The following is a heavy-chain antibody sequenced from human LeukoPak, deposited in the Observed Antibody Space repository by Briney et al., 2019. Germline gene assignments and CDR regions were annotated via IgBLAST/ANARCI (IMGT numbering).Heavy chain of an antibody. CDR1: GSSISSYT. V-gene: IGHV3-48*01. CDR3: ARIFDL. Sequence: PGGSLRLSCAASGSSISSYTMNWVRQAPGKGLEWIAHISSTSSTIYYADSVKGRFTISRDNVKNSLYLQMHSLRAEDTAVYYCARIFDLWGQGTLVTVSS. CDR2: ISSTSSTI. D-gene: IGHD3-9*01. J-gene: IGHJ4*02.